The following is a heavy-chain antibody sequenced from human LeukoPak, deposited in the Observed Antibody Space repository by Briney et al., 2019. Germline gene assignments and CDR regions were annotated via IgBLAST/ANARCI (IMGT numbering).Heavy chain of an antibody. J-gene: IGHJ4*02. V-gene: IGHV3-33*08. D-gene: IGHD3-22*01. CDR1: GFTFSSYG. CDR2: IWYDGSNK. CDR3: ARDYDSSGYYPDY. Sequence: LGGSLRLSCAASGFTFSSYGMHWVRQAPGKGLEWVAVIWYDGSNKYYADSVKGRFTISRDNSKNTLYLQMNSLRAEDTAVYYCARDYDSSGYYPDYWGQGTLVTVSS.